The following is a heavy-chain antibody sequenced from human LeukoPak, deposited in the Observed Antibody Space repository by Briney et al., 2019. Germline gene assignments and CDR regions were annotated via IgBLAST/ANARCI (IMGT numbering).Heavy chain of an antibody. V-gene: IGHV1-69*06. CDR2: IIPIFGSA. J-gene: IGHJ4*02. D-gene: IGHD3-16*02. Sequence: AASVKVSCKASGGIFSSYAINWVRQAPAQGLEWMGRIIPIFGSANYAQKFQGRVTITADKSTRTAYMELSSLRSEDTALYYCAKGSRLREGGSYRFWGQGTLVTVFS. CDR1: GGIFSSYA. CDR3: AKGSRLREGGSYRF.